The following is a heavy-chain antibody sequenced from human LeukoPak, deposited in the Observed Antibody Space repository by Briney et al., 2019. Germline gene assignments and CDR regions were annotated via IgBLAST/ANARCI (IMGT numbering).Heavy chain of an antibody. CDR3: ARQDGFALFYFDY. D-gene: IGHD3-10*01. Sequence: GESLKISCKGSGYSFTSYWIGWVRQMPGEGLEWMGIIHPRDSDTRYSPPFQGQVTISVDKSISTAYLQWNSLKASDTAMYYCARQDGFALFYFDYWGQGTLVTVSS. J-gene: IGHJ4*02. CDR1: GYSFTSYW. CDR2: IHPRDSDT. V-gene: IGHV5-51*01.